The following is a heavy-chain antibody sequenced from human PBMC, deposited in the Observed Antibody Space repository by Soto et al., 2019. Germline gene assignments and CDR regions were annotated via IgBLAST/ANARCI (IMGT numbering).Heavy chain of an antibody. CDR3: ARDVPWVDDYGDHAKLQLDY. D-gene: IGHD4-17*01. J-gene: IGHJ4*02. V-gene: IGHV1-18*01. Sequence: QVQLVQSGAEVKKPGASVKVSCKASGYTFTSYGISWVRQAPGQGLEWMGWISAYNGNTNYAQKLQGRDTMTTDTSTSTAYMELRSLGSDDTAVYYCARDVPWVDDYGDHAKLQLDYWGQGTLVTVSS. CDR2: ISAYNGNT. CDR1: GYTFTSYG.